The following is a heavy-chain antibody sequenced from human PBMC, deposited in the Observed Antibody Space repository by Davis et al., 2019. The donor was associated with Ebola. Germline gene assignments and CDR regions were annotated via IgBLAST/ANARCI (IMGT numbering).Heavy chain of an antibody. D-gene: IGHD6-13*01. CDR1: GGSISAHY. V-gene: IGHV4-59*08. J-gene: IGHJ5*02. CDR3: ARRGTSSWYAGWFDP. Sequence: MPSETLSLTCTVSGGSISAHYWHWIRQPPGKGLAWIGYIYYSGSTNYNPSLKSRVTISVDTSKNQFSLKLSSVTAADTAMYYCARRGTSSWYAGWFDPWGQGTLVTVSS. CDR2: IYYSGST.